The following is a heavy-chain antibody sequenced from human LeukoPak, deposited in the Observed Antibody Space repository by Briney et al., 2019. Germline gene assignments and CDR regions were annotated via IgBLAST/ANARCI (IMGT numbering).Heavy chain of an antibody. V-gene: IGHV3-7*01. Sequence: GGSLRLSCAASGFTFSTSWMNWVRQAPGKGLEWVASINPDGSEKYYVDSVKGRFTISRDNAKTSLYLQMNSLRAEDTAVYYCARDLSGVAGYTYGRGIDYWGQGTLVTVSS. CDR3: ARDLSGVAGYTYGRGIDY. J-gene: IGHJ4*02. D-gene: IGHD5-18*01. CDR2: INPDGSEK. CDR1: GFTFSTSW.